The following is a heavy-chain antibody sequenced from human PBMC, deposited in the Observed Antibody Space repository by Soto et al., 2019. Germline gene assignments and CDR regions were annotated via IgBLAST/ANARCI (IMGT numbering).Heavy chain of an antibody. CDR3: ASDSSVSYGMANWYFDL. D-gene: IGHD6-19*01. CDR1: GFTFSSYA. J-gene: IGHJ2*01. CDR2: ISSNGGST. Sequence: EVQLVESGGGLVQPGGSLRLSCAASGFTFSSYAMHWVRQAPGKGLEYVSAISSNGGSTYYANSVKGRFTISRDNSKNALCLQMGSRRAEDMGVYYCASDSSVSYGMANWYFDLWGRGALVTVS. V-gene: IGHV3-64*01.